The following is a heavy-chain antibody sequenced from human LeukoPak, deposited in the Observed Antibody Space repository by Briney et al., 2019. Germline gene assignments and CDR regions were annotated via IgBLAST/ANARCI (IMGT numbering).Heavy chain of an antibody. CDR2: TRNKANSCTT. D-gene: IGHD1-7*01. J-gene: IGHJ4*02. CDR3: ARSGLTGTTGDFDY. CDR1: GFTFSDHY. Sequence: GSLRLSCAASGFTFSDHYMDWVRQAPGEGLEWVGRTRNKANSCTTEYAASVKGRFTISRDDSKNSLYLQMNSLKTEDTAVYYCARSGLTGTTGDFDYWGQGTLVTVSS. V-gene: IGHV3-72*01.